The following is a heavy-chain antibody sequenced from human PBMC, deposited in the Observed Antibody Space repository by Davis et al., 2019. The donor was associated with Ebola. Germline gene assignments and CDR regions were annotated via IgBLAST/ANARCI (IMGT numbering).Heavy chain of an antibody. J-gene: IGHJ4*02. Sequence: SETLSLTCAVSGGSISSSHWWTWVRQPPGKGLEWIGEISHTVNTNYNPSLKSRVTLSVDKSKNQFSLKLNSVTAADTAVYYCASSPYVWGSYRYLDYWGQGTLVTVSS. D-gene: IGHD3-16*02. CDR3: ASSPYVWGSYRYLDY. CDR1: GGSISSSHW. V-gene: IGHV4-4*02. CDR2: ISHTVNT.